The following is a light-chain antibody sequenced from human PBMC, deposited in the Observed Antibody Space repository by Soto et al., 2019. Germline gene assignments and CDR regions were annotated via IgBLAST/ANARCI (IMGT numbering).Light chain of an antibody. CDR3: QQYNNWPPIT. Sequence: EVVWTQSPDTLCLSPGGRGIISCKASQSVHNYLAWYQQKPRQAPRLLIYGASNRAAGIPARFSGSGSGTEFTLTISSLQSEHSALYYCQQYNNWPPITCGQGTRLEIK. J-gene: IGKJ5*01. CDR1: QSVHNY. CDR2: GAS. V-gene: IGKV3D-15*01.